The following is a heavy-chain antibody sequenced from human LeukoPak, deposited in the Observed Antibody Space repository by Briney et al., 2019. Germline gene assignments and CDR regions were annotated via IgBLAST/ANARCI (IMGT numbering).Heavy chain of an antibody. CDR1: GGSISTYY. Sequence: SETLSLTCTVSGGSISTYYWTWIRQPPGKGLEWIGFIYYSGSTNYNPSLKSRVTMSVDTSKNQFSLRLNSVTAADTAVYYCARRLAVTGRYYFDYWGQGTLVTVS. D-gene: IGHD6-13*01. V-gene: IGHV4-59*01. CDR3: ARRLAVTGRYYFDY. CDR2: IYYSGST. J-gene: IGHJ4*02.